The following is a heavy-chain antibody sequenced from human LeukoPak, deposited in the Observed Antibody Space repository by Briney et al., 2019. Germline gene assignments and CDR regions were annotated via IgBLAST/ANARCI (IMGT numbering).Heavy chain of an antibody. J-gene: IGHJ2*01. CDR2: IIPVFGTA. CDR1: GGTFSGYG. V-gene: IGHV1-69*05. CDR3: ARYGDNDYWYFDL. D-gene: IGHD4-17*01. Sequence: SVKVSCKASGGTFSGYGFSWVRQADGEGGEWMGQIIPVFGTAIYARKFQGRVAITTDTHTSTDYMAVSRQRYEDTAVYYCARYGDNDYWYFDLWGRGPLVTVSS.